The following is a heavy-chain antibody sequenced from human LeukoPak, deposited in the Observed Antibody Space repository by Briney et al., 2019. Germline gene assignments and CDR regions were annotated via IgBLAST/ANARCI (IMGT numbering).Heavy chain of an antibody. CDR3: AKILGSGVWYGFDI. CDR1: GGSINSYY. D-gene: IGHD7-27*01. J-gene: IGHJ3*02. CDR2: IYNTGRT. Sequence: SETLSLTCSVSGGSINSYYWSWIRQPPGKGLEWIGYIYNTGRTNYNPSLKSRVTISVDTSNNQFTLKLSSVTAADTAVYYCAKILGSGVWYGFDIWGQGTMVTVSS. V-gene: IGHV4-4*09.